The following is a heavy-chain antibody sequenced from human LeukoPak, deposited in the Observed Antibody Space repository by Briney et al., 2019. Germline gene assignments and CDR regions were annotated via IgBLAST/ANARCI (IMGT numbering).Heavy chain of an antibody. CDR3: ATIAVAGTGRVDY. CDR2: INTNTGNP. D-gene: IGHD6-19*01. CDR1: GYIFTSNA. J-gene: IGHJ4*02. V-gene: IGHV7-4-1*02. Sequence: GASVKVSCKASGYIFTSNAMSWVRQAPGQGLEWMGWINTNTGNPTYAQGFTGRFVFSLDTSVSTAYLQISSLKAEDTAVYYCATIAVAGTGRVDYWGQGTLVTVSS.